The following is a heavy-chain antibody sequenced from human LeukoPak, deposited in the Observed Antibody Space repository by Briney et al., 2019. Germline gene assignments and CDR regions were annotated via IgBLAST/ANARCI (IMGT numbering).Heavy chain of an antibody. V-gene: IGHV1-2*02. CDR1: GYTFTGYY. CDR3: ARNPGYSSSWYDY. D-gene: IGHD6-13*01. CDR2: INPNSGGT. Sequence: GASVKVSCKASGYTFTGYYMHWVRQAPGQGLEWMGWINPNSGGTNYAQKLQGRVTMTTDTSTSTAYMELRSLRSDDTAVYYCARNPGYSSSWYDYWGQGTLVTVSS. J-gene: IGHJ4*02.